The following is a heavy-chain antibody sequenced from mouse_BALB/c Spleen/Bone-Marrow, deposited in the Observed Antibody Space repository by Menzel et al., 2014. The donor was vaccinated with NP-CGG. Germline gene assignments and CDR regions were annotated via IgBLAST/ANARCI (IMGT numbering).Heavy chain of an antibody. CDR2: INPSNGGT. D-gene: IGHD2-3*01. V-gene: IGHV1S81*02. J-gene: IGHJ1*01. Sequence: QVHVKQSGAELVKPGAPVKLSCKASGYTFTSYYMYWVKQRPGQGLEWIGEINPSNGGTNFNEKFKSKATLTVDKSSSTAYMQLSSLTSEDSAVYYCTRSDGYYVPHWYFDVWGAGTTVTVSS. CDR3: TRSDGYYVPHWYFDV. CDR1: GYTFTSYY.